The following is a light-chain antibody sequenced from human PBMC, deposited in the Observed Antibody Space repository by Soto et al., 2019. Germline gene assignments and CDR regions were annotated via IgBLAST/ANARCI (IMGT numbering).Light chain of an antibody. CDR3: QQYHTNLFT. CDR2: KAS. V-gene: IGKV1-5*03. J-gene: IGKJ3*01. CDR1: QSIKSW. Sequence: DLQLTQSPSTLSASVGDRVTITCRASQSIKSWLAWYQQKPGKAPKLLIYKASTLEIGVPSRFSGSGSGTAFSLTISSLQSDDFATYYCQQYHTNLFTFGPGTKVDIK.